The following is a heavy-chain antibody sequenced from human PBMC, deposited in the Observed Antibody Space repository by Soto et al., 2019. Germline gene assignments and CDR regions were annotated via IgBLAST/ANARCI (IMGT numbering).Heavy chain of an antibody. CDR3: ARVPYSSSWYFAPDYYYYGMDV. CDR1: GGSFSGYY. J-gene: IGHJ6*02. D-gene: IGHD6-13*01. V-gene: IGHV4-34*01. Sequence: QVQLQQWGAGLLKPSETLSLTCAVYGGSFSGYYWSWIRQPPGKGLEWIGEINHSGSTNYNPSLKSRITLLVDTFKNQFSLKLSSVTAADTAVYYCARVPYSSSWYFAPDYYYYGMDVWGQGTTVTVSS. CDR2: INHSGST.